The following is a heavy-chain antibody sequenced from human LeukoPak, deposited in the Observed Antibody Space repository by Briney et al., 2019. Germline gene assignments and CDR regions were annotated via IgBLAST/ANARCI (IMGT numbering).Heavy chain of an antibody. CDR1: GYTFTSYA. Sequence: VASVKVSCKASGYTFTSYAMHWVRQAPGQRLEWMGWINAGNGNTKYSQKFQGRVTITRDTSASTAYMELSSLRSEDTAVYYCARGQQLPLRKSNWFDPWGQGTLVTVSS. V-gene: IGHV1-3*01. CDR2: INAGNGNT. D-gene: IGHD6-13*01. CDR3: ARGQQLPLRKSNWFDP. J-gene: IGHJ5*02.